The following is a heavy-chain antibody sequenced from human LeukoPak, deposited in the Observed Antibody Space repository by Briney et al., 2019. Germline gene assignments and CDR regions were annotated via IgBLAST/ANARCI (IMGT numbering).Heavy chain of an antibody. V-gene: IGHV3-23*01. CDR3: AKDLVVGALDY. CDR2: ISGSGGST. CDR1: GFTFSSYA. D-gene: IGHD1-26*01. J-gene: IGHJ4*02. Sequence: PGGSLRLSCAASGFTFSSYAMTWIRQAPGKGLEWVSSISGSGGSTYYADSVKGRFTISRDNSMSMLFLQVNSLRADDTAVYYCAKDLVVGALDYWGQGTLVTVSS.